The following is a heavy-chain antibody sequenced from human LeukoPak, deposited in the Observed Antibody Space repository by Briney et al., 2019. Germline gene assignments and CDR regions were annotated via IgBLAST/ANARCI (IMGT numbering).Heavy chain of an antibody. D-gene: IGHD1-26*01. CDR2: ISSNGGST. CDR1: GFTFSNYG. J-gene: IGHJ4*02. V-gene: IGHV3-64*02. CDR3: ARDCGSYFDY. Sequence: GGSLRLSCTASGFTFSNYGMHWVRQAPGKGLEYVSAISSNGGSTYYADSVKGRFTISRDNSKNTLYLQMGSLRAEDMAVYYCARDCGSYFDYWGQGTLVTVSS.